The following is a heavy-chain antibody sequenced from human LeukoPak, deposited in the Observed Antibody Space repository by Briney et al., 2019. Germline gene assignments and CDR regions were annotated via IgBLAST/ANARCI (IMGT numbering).Heavy chain of an antibody. Sequence: PGRSLRLSCAASGFTFSSYGMHWVRQAPGKGLEWVAVISYDGSNKYYADSVKGRFTISRDNSKNTLYLQMNSLRAEDTAVYYCAKDLPDSSGSSGMDVWGQGTTVTVSS. CDR2: ISYDGSNK. J-gene: IGHJ6*02. D-gene: IGHD3-22*01. V-gene: IGHV3-30*18. CDR3: AKDLPDSSGSSGMDV. CDR1: GFTFSSYG.